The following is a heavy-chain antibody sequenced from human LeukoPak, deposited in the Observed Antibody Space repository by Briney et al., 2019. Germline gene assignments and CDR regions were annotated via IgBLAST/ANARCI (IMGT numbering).Heavy chain of an antibody. D-gene: IGHD5-12*01. J-gene: IGHJ4*02. CDR1: GGSMNNYY. V-gene: IGHV4-59*08. CDR2: SYYSGST. Sequence: PSETLSLTCTVSGGSMNNYYWNWIRQPPGKGLEWIGYSYYSGSTNYNPSLKSRVNISVDTSKNQFSLNLSSVTAADTAVYYCARLGSVAMSFDYWGQGTLVTVSS. CDR3: ARLGSVAMSFDY.